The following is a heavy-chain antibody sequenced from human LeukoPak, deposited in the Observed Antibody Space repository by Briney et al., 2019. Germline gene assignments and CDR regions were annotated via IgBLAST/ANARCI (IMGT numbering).Heavy chain of an antibody. J-gene: IGHJ4*02. CDR2: IYHNGNT. V-gene: IGHV4-4*02. CDR1: GTSISGSDW. Sequence: PSETLSLTCVVSGTSISGSDWWSWVRQPPGKGLEWIGEIYHNGNTNYNPSLKSRVTISVDTSKNQFSLKLSSVTAADTAVYYCARVQKVGSYSRPRYYFDYWGQGTLVTVSS. D-gene: IGHD1-26*01. CDR3: ARVQKVGSYSRPRYYFDY.